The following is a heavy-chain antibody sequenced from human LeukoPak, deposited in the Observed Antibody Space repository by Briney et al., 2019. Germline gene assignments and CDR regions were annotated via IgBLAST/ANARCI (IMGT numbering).Heavy chain of an antibody. CDR2: TYTNGSP. V-gene: IGHV4-4*07. CDR1: GRSISSYY. D-gene: IGHD2-15*01. Sequence: SETLSLTCTVSGRSISSYYWSWIRQPAGKGLEWNGPTYTNGSPNYNPSLKSRVTISQNKSHNQFSLKRSSLSVADTALYYCARVDHRGGYYSGGGCYSFDYWGQGTLVTVSS. CDR3: ARVDHRGGYYSGGGCYSFDY. J-gene: IGHJ4*02.